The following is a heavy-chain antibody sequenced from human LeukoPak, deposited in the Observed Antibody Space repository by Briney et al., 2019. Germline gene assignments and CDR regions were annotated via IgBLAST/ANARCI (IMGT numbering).Heavy chain of an antibody. CDR3: ARDSIAVAGTGEFDY. CDR2: ISGSGGST. V-gene: IGHV3-23*01. CDR1: GFTFSTYA. D-gene: IGHD6-19*01. Sequence: GGSLRLSCAASGFTFSTYAMSWVRQAPGKGLEWVSAISGSGGSTYYADSVKGRFTISRDNSKNTLYLQMNSLRAEDTAVYYCARDSIAVAGTGEFDYWGQGTLVTVSS. J-gene: IGHJ4*02.